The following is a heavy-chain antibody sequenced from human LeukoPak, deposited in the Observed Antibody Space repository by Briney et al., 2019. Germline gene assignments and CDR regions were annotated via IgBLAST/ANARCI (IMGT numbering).Heavy chain of an antibody. V-gene: IGHV4-30-4*01. CDR3: AREGYDILTGYLGHDY. CDR2: IYYSGST. J-gene: IGHJ4*02. D-gene: IGHD3-9*01. CDR1: GGSISSDDYY. Sequence: ASETLSLTCTVSGGSISSDDYYWSWIRQPPGKGLEWIGYIYYSGSTYYNPSLKSRVTISVDPSKNQFSLKLSSVTAADTAVYYCAREGYDILTGYLGHDYWGQGTLVTVSS.